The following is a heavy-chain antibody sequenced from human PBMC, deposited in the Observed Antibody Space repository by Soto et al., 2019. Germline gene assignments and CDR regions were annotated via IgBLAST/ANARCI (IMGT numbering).Heavy chain of an antibody. CDR2: IYVDGRT. D-gene: IGHD1-1*01. Sequence: EVQLVESGGGLIQPGGSLRLSCEASGFTVSRNYLSWVRQAPGKGLECVAVIYVDGRTYYGDSVQGRFTISRDNSKIIIDHQRNSLRAEDTTIYYCAINAWENWAAYFQDWGQGSLVIVSS. J-gene: IGHJ1*01. V-gene: IGHV3-53*01. CDR1: GFTVSRNY. CDR3: AINAWENWAAYFQD.